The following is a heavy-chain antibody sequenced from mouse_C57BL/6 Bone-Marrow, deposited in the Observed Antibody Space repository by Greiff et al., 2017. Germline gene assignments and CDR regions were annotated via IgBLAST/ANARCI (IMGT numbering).Heavy chain of an antibody. V-gene: IGHV14-2*01. CDR1: GFNIKDYY. Sequence: EVQLVESGAELVKPGASVKLSSTASGFNIKDYYIHWVKQRTEQGLEWIGRIDPEDGETKYAPKFQDKATITADTSSNTAYLQLSSLTSEDTAVYYCTRSLIYYGTNYWGQGTTLTVSS. D-gene: IGHD1-1*01. J-gene: IGHJ2*01. CDR2: IDPEDGET. CDR3: TRSLIYYGTNY.